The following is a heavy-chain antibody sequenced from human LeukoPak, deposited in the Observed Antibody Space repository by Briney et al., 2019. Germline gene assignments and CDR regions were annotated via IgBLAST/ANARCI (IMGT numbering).Heavy chain of an antibody. Sequence: SETLSLTCAVYGWSFSGYYWSWIRQPPGKGLEWIGEINHSGSTNYNPSPKSRVTISVDKSKNQFSLKLSSVTAEDTAVYYCARRVTTGYNWFDHWGQGTLVTVSS. V-gene: IGHV4-34*01. CDR3: ARRVTTGYNWFDH. CDR1: GWSFSGYY. J-gene: IGHJ5*02. D-gene: IGHD4-17*01. CDR2: INHSGST.